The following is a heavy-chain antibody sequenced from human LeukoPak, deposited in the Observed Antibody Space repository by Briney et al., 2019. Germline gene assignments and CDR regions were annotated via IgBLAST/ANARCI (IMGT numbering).Heavy chain of an antibody. CDR1: GFTFSSYA. CDR3: ARDNSSGYFDY. J-gene: IGHJ4*02. D-gene: IGHD3-22*01. Sequence: GGSLRLSCAASGFTFSSYAMSWVRQAPGKGLEWVAVIWYDGSNKYYADSVKGRFTISRDNSKNTLYLQMNSLRAEDTAVYYCARDNSSGYFDYWGQGTLVTVSS. V-gene: IGHV3-33*08. CDR2: IWYDGSNK.